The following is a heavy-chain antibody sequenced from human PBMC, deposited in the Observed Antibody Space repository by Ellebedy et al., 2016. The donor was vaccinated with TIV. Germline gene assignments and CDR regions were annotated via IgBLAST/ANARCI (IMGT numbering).Heavy chain of an antibody. Sequence: GGSLRLXXAASGFTFSSYGMHWVRQAPGKGLEWVAVIWYDGSNKYYADSVKGRFTISRDNSKNTLYLQMNSLRAEDTAVYYCARGFRDSSGYVPGDYWGQGTLVTVSS. J-gene: IGHJ4*02. V-gene: IGHV3-33*01. CDR2: IWYDGSNK. D-gene: IGHD3-22*01. CDR3: ARGFRDSSGYVPGDY. CDR1: GFTFSSYG.